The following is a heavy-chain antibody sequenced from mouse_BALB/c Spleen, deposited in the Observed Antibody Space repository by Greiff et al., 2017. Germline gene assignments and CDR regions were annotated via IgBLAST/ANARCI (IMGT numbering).Heavy chain of an antibody. V-gene: IGHV5-9-3*01. D-gene: IGHD2-10*02. CDR1: GFTFSSYA. CDR2: ISSGGSYT. CDR3: ARQVSMDY. J-gene: IGHJ4*01. Sequence: EVKVVESGGGLVKPGGSLKLSCAASGFTFSSYAMSWVRQTPEKRLEWVATISSGGSYTYYPDSVKGRFTISRDNAKNTLYLQMSSLRSEDTAMYYCARQVSMDYWGQGTSVTVSS.